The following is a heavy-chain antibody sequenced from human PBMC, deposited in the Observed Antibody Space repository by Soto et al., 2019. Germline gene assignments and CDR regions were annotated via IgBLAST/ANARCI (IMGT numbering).Heavy chain of an antibody. Sequence: QVHLVQSGAEVRKPGSSVKVSCTTSGGTFSTYTIYWVRQAPGQGLEWMGRIIPLFGTTRYAQNFQDRVTITAEESTRTTYMELSSLRAEDTALYYCARRLDDGADEGFDVWGEGTAVTVSA. V-gene: IGHV1-69*18. CDR2: IIPLFGTT. J-gene: IGHJ3*01. CDR1: GGTFSTYT. D-gene: IGHD3-16*01. CDR3: ARRLDDGADEGFDV.